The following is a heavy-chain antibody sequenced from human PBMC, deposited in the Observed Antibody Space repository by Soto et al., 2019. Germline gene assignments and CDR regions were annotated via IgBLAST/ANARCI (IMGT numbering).Heavy chain of an antibody. CDR3: ARSDDSTSSPLDL. CDR1: GYTFTTYF. Sequence: GASVKVSCKASGYTFTTYFMHWMRQAPGQRLEWMGWINAVDGNTKYSHKFQGRFTMTRDASISTAYMEMTSLRHGDTAVYFSARSDDSTSSPLDLWGPGTLVTVSS. J-gene: IGHJ5*02. V-gene: IGHV1-3*01. CDR2: INAVDGNT. D-gene: IGHD4-4*01.